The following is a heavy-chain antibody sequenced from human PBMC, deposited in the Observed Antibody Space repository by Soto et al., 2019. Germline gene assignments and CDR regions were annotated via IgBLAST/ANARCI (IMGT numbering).Heavy chain of an antibody. V-gene: IGHV3-23*01. CDR1: GFTFSSYA. Sequence: GGSLRLSCAASGFTFSSYAMSWVRQAPGKGLEWVSAISGSGGSTYYADSVKGRFTISRDNSKNTLYLQMNSLRAEDTAVYYCAKGGYCSGGSCYPNVDVWGKGTTVTVSS. J-gene: IGHJ6*04. D-gene: IGHD2-15*01. CDR3: AKGGYCSGGSCYPNVDV. CDR2: ISGSGGST.